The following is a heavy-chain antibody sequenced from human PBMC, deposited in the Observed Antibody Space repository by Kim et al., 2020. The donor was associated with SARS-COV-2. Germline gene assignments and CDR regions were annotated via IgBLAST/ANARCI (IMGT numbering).Heavy chain of an antibody. Sequence: YHPSLKNRVTISVDTSKNQFSLKLSSVTAADTAVYYCARARGGGNYYFDYWGQGTLVTVSS. V-gene: IGHV4-59*01. CDR3: ARARGGGNYYFDY. D-gene: IGHD4-4*01. J-gene: IGHJ4*02.